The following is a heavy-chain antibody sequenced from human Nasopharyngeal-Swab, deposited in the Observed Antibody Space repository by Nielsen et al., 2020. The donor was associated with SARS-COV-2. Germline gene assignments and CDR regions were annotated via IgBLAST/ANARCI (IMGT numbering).Heavy chain of an antibody. Sequence: GESLKLSCAASGFTFSSYWMSWVRQAPGKGLEWVANIKQDGSEKYYVDSVKGRFTISRDNAKNSLYLQMNSLRAEDTAVYYCARDPIPNWNYGRTDFDYWGQGTLVTVSS. CDR2: IKQDGSEK. J-gene: IGHJ4*02. CDR3: ARDPIPNWNYGRTDFDY. D-gene: IGHD1-7*01. V-gene: IGHV3-7*01. CDR1: GFTFSSYW.